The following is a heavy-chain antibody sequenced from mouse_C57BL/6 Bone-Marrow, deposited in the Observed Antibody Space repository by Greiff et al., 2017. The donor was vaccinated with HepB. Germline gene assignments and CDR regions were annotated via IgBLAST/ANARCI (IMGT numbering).Heavy chain of an antibody. CDR1: GFTFSDYY. CDR2: ISNGGGST. J-gene: IGHJ4*01. CDR3: ARQDSNYDYAMDY. V-gene: IGHV5-12*01. Sequence: EVKLMESGGGLVQPGGSLKLSCAASGFTFSDYYMYWVRQTPEKRLEWVAYISNGGGSTYYPDTVKGRFTISRDNAKNTLYLQLSRLKSKDTAMYYCARQDSNYDYAMDYWGQGTSVTVSS. D-gene: IGHD2-5*01.